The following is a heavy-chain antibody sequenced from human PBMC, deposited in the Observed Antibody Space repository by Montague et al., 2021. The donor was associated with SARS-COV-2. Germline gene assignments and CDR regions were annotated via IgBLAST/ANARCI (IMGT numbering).Heavy chain of an antibody. CDR2: IYYSGSS. J-gene: IGHJ4*02. V-gene: IGHV4-39*07. Sequence: SETLSLTCTVSGDSVSSTTYYWAWIRQPPGKGLEYIGTIYYSGSSYYNPSLKSRVAMSVDTSENQFSLKLDSVTAADTAVYYCARVGGGRTFYYWGQGILVTVSS. CDR1: GDSVSSTTYY. CDR3: ARVGGGRTFYY. D-gene: IGHD3-16*01.